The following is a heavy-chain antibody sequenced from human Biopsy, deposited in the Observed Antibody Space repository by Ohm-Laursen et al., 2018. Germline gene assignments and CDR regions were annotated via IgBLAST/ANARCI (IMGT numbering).Heavy chain of an antibody. V-gene: IGHV4-59*08. D-gene: IGHD6-19*01. J-gene: IGHJ4*02. CDR3: ATTTMDTSGWFGNYFDS. CDR1: SGSISSYY. Sequence: GTLSLTCAVSSGSISSYYWSWIRQPPGKGLEWIGYIDYRGSTKYNPSLRSRVTMSIDTSRNQFSLKLSSVTAADTAVYYCATTTMDTSGWFGNYFDSWGQGTLVTVSA. CDR2: IDYRGST.